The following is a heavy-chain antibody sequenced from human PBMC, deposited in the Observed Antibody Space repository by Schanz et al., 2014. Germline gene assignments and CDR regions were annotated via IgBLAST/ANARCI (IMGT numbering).Heavy chain of an antibody. J-gene: IGHJ4*02. CDR1: GFMFSSYG. CDR2: ISYDGSKK. D-gene: IGHD3-10*01. CDR3: ARIGGSVFDY. V-gene: IGHV3-33*08. Sequence: VQLVESGGGVVQPGRSLRLSCAASGFMFSSYGMHWVRQAPGKGLEWVGVISYDGSKKSYADSVKGRFTISRDNSKSTLYLQMNSLRPEDTAVYYCARIGGSVFDYWAQGTLVTVSS.